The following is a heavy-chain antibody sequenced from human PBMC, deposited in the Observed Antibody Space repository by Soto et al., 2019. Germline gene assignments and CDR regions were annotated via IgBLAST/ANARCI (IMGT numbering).Heavy chain of an antibody. CDR1: GYTFTSYA. D-gene: IGHD3-22*01. Sequence: ASVKVSCKASGYTFTSYAMHWVRQAPGQRLEWMGWINAGNGNTKYSQKFQGRVTITRDTSASTAYMELSSLRSEDTAVYYCARDQGYYYDSSWLPDAIDIWGQGTMVTVSS. CDR3: ARDQGYYYDSSWLPDAIDI. J-gene: IGHJ3*02. CDR2: INAGNGNT. V-gene: IGHV1-3*01.